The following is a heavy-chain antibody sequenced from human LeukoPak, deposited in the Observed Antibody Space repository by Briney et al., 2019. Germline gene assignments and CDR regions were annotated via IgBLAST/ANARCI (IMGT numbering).Heavy chain of an antibody. J-gene: IGHJ6*02. CDR1: GFTFSSYG. Sequence: GRSLRLSCAASGFTFSSYGMHWVRQAPGKGLERVAVISYDGSNKYYADSVKGRFTIFRDNSKNTLYLQMNSLRAEDTAVYYCAKDRPDIVATIWGAGMDVWGQGTTVTVSS. CDR2: ISYDGSNK. V-gene: IGHV3-30*18. D-gene: IGHD5-12*01. CDR3: AKDRPDIVATIWGAGMDV.